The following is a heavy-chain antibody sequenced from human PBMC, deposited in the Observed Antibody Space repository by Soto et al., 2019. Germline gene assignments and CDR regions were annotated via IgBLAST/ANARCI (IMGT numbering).Heavy chain of an antibody. J-gene: IGHJ3*02. CDR3: DRDEGRYCSGGSCPDAFDI. V-gene: IGHV6-1*01. CDR2: KYYRSNWYN. D-gene: IGHD2-15*01. CDR1: GDSVSSNSAA. Sequence: KQSQTLSLTCAISGDSVSSNSAAWNWIRQSPSRGLEWLGRKYYRSNWYNDYAVSVKSRITINPDTYKNQFSLQLNSVTPEDTSVYYCDRDEGRYCSGGSCPDAFDIWGQGTTVTVSS.